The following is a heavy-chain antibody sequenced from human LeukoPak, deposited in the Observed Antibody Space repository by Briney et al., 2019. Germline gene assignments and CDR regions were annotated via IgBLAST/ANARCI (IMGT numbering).Heavy chain of an antibody. Sequence: GGSLRLSCAASGFTFSSYAMHWVRQAPGKGLEWVAVISYDGSNKYYADSVKGRFTISRDNSKNTLYLQMNSLSAEDTAVYYCARGSLSFYGDYGSNYYYYGMDVWGQGTTVTVSS. CDR2: ISYDGSNK. D-gene: IGHD4-17*01. CDR3: ARGSLSFYGDYGSNYYYYGMDV. V-gene: IGHV3-30-3*01. J-gene: IGHJ6*02. CDR1: GFTFSSYA.